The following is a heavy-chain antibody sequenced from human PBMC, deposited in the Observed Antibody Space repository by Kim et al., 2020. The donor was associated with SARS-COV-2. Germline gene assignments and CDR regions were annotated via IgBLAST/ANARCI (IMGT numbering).Heavy chain of an antibody. CDR2: IRSKIDGGTT. V-gene: IGHV3-15*01. CDR3: TTYAYGGKGF. CDR1: GFTFSNTW. D-gene: IGHD4-17*01. Sequence: GGSLRLSCVASGFTFSNTWMSWVRQAPGKGLEWVGLIRSKIDGGTTEYAAPEKGRFTISRDDSKNTLYLQMNSLETEDTAVYYCTTYAYGGKGFWGQGTLVTVSS. J-gene: IGHJ4*02.